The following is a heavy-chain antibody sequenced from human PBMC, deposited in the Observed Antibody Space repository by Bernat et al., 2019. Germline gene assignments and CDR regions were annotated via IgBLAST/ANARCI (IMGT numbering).Heavy chain of an antibody. Sequence: QITLKESGPTLVKPTQTLTLTCTFSGFSLTSSPVGVGWIRQPPEKAPEWLALVYWDDDKRYSPSLKSRLTIIKDTPNNQVVLIMTNVDPVDTATYYCANRCDYSGKWNEGVFDIWGQGALVTVSS. CDR1: GFSLTSSPVG. CDR2: VYWDDDK. D-gene: IGHD1-1*01. J-gene: IGHJ3*02. V-gene: IGHV2-5*02. CDR3: ANRCDYSGKWNEGVFDI.